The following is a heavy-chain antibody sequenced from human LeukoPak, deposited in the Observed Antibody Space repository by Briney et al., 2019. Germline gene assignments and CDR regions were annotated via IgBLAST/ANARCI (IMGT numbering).Heavy chain of an antibody. CDR1: GGSISSSSYY. CDR2: IYYSGST. Sequence: SETLCLTCTVSGGSISSSSYYWGWIRQPPGKGLEWIGSIYYSGSTYYNPSLKSRVTISVDTSKNQFSLKLSSVTAADTAVYYCARSPDFWSGYSIDYWGQGTLVTVSS. D-gene: IGHD3-3*01. V-gene: IGHV4-39*01. J-gene: IGHJ4*02. CDR3: ARSPDFWSGYSIDY.